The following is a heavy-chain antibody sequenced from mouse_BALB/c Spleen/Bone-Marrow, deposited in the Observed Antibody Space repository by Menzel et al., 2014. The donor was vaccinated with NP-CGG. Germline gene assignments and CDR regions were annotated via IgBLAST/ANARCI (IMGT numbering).Heavy chain of an antibody. V-gene: IGHV7-3*02. CDR1: GFTFTDYY. Sequence: DVKLVESGGGLVQPGGSLRLSCATSGFTFTDYYMSWVRQPPGKALEWLGFIRNKANGYTTEYSASVKGRFTISRDNSQSILYLQMNTLRAEDSATYYCARDSRSTVSHFDYWGQGTTLTVSS. D-gene: IGHD1-1*01. J-gene: IGHJ2*01. CDR2: IRNKANGYTT. CDR3: ARDSRSTVSHFDY.